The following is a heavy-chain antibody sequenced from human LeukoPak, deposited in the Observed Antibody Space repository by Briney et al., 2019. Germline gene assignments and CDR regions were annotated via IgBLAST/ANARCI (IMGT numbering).Heavy chain of an antibody. J-gene: IGHJ4*02. V-gene: IGHV4-61*02. D-gene: IGHD4-17*01. CDR2: IYTSGST. CDR1: GGSISSGSYY. CDR3: ARFAKTIYGDYVDY. Sequence: SETLSLTCTVSGGSISSGSYYWSWIRQPAGKGLEWIGRIYTSGSTNYNPSLKSRVTISVDTSKNQFSLKLSSVTAADTAVYYCARFAKTIYGDYVDYWGQGTLVTVSS.